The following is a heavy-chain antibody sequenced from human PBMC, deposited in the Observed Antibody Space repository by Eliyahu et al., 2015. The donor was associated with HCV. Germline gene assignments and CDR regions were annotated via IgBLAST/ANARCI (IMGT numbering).Heavy chain of an antibody. CDR2: IWYDGSNK. V-gene: IGHV3-33*01. CDR3: ARERTIFGVDMSFDF. Sequence: QVQLVESGGGVVQPGRSLXLSCAASGFXFXRYGMHWVRQAPGKGLEWVAGIWYDGSNKYYADSVKGRFTISRDNSKNTLYLQMNSLRAEDTAVYYCARERTIFGVDMSFDFWGQGTLVTVSS. CDR1: GFXFXRYG. D-gene: IGHD3-3*01. J-gene: IGHJ4*02.